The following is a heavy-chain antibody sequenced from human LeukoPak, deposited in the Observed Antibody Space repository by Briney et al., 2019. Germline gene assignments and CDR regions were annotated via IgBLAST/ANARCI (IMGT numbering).Heavy chain of an antibody. CDR1: GYTFTSYG. CDR2: ISAYNGNT. V-gene: IGHV1-18*01. Sequence: ASVKVSCKASGYTFTSYGISWVRQAPGQGLEWMGWISAYNGNTNYAQKPRGRVTMTTDTSTSTAYMELRSLRSDDTAVYYCARVPSGYVLNWFDPWGQGTLVTVSS. CDR3: ARVPSGYVLNWFDP. J-gene: IGHJ5*02. D-gene: IGHD1-1*01.